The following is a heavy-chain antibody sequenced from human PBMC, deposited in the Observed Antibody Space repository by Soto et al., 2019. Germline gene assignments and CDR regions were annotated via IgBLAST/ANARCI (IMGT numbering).Heavy chain of an antibody. CDR2: IDASGST. CDR3: ARGVHDFWSGPFDY. V-gene: IGHV4-4*07. CDR1: DGSISTYY. J-gene: IGHJ4*02. Sequence: SETLSLTCTVSDGSISTYYCNWIRQPAGKGLEWIGRIDASGSTDYDPSLKSQVTMSVDTSKNQFSLRLSSVTAADTAVYYCARGVHDFWSGPFDYWGQGAQVTVSS. D-gene: IGHD3-3*01.